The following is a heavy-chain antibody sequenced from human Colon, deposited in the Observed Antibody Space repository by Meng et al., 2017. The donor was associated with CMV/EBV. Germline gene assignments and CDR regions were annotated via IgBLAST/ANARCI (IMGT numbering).Heavy chain of an antibody. J-gene: IGHJ4*02. D-gene: IGHD6-13*01. CDR1: GYTFTANH. CDR3: VRESWYFDF. CDR2: IYPQDGGT. V-gene: IGHV1-2*02. Sequence: QVQLVTSWTEVKKPGASVKVSCKTSGYTFTANHLHWVRQAPGQGLEWMGWIYPQDGGTYFAQKFQDRVTLTRDTSITTAYMELSGLTSDDTAIYYCVRESWYFDFWGEGTLVTVSS.